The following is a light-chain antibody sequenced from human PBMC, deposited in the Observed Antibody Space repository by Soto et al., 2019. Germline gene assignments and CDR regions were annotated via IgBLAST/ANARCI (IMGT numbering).Light chain of an antibody. V-gene: IGKV3-20*01. Sequence: EIVLTQSPGTLSLSPGERATLSCRASQSFSSSYLAWYQQKPGHAPRLLIYGASSRATGIPDRCSGSGSGTDFTLTISSLEPEDFAVYYCQHYGSALFTFGPGTKVDVK. CDR1: QSFSSSY. CDR2: GAS. J-gene: IGKJ3*01. CDR3: QHYGSALFT.